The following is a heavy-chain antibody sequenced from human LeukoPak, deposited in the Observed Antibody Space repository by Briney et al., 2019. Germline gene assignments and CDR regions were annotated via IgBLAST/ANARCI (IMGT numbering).Heavy chain of an antibody. CDR3: ARGDARGYSYGHFHFDH. Sequence: SETLSLTCAVYGESFDGYYWSWIRQSPGKGLEWIGHINHVGITNHNPSLKSRVTISVDTSKNQFTLKVRSVTAADTAVYYCARGDARGYSYGHFHFDHWGHGTLVTVSS. D-gene: IGHD5-18*01. CDR2: INHVGIT. CDR1: GESFDGYY. V-gene: IGHV4-34*01. J-gene: IGHJ4*01.